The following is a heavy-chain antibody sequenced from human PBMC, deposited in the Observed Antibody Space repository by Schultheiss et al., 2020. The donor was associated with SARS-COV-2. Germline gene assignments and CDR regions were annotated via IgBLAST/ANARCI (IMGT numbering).Heavy chain of an antibody. CDR3: ARMLLGAVAGVWFDP. V-gene: IGHV2-26*01. D-gene: IGHD6-19*01. CDR2: IFSNDEK. CDR1: GGSISSYYW. J-gene: IGHJ5*02. Sequence: ETLSLTCTVSGGSISSYYWSWIRQPPGKALEWLAHIFSNDEKSYSTSLKSRLTISKDTSKSQVVLTMTNMDPVDTATYYCARMLLGAVAGVWFDPWGQGTLVTVSS.